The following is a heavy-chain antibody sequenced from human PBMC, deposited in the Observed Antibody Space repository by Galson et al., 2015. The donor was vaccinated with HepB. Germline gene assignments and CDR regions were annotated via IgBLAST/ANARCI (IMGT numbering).Heavy chain of an antibody. Sequence: SLRLSCAASGFTFDDYAMHWVRQAPGKGLEWVSVVDWDGGNPYYADSVKGRFIISRDNSKNSLYLQMNSLRAEDTALYYCARDVTYASPEPNYYGMDVWGQGTTVTVSS. CDR1: GFTFDDYA. V-gene: IGHV3-43D*03. D-gene: IGHD2-2*01. CDR2: VDWDGGNP. CDR3: ARDVTYASPEPNYYGMDV. J-gene: IGHJ6*02.